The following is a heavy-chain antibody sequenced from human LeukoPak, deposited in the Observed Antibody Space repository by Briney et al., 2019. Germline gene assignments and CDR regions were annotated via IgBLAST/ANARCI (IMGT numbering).Heavy chain of an antibody. J-gene: IGHJ3*02. D-gene: IGHD3-22*01. V-gene: IGHV4-39*07. CDR3: AKLFYDSSGYSPSDAFDI. CDR2: IYYSGST. CDR1: GGSISSSSYY. Sequence: PSETLSLTCTVSGGSISSSSYYWGWIRQPPGKGLEWIGSIYYSGSTYYNPSLKSRVTISVDTSKNQFSLKLSSVTAADTAVYYCAKLFYDSSGYSPSDAFDIWGQGTMVTVSS.